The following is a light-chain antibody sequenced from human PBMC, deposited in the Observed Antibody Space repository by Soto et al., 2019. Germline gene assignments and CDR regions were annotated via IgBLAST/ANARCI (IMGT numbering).Light chain of an antibody. CDR2: EVT. Sequence: QSALTQPASVSGYPGQSITISCTGTSGDIGSYNRVSWYQQHPGKAPKLIIYEVTDRPSGVSNRFSGSKSGNTASLTISGLQAEDEAEYYCSSYTNINTRPCVFGTGTKVTVL. V-gene: IGLV2-14*01. J-gene: IGLJ1*01. CDR3: SSYTNINTRPCV. CDR1: SGDIGSYNR.